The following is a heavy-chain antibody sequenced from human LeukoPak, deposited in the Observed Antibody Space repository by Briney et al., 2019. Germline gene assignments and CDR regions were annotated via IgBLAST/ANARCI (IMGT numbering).Heavy chain of an antibody. D-gene: IGHD6-13*01. V-gene: IGHV3-30*03. CDR2: LSFDGRKK. Sequence: GRSLRLSCAASGFTFSDYGMHWVRQAPGKGLEWLTVLSFDGRKKYYADSVKGRFTISRDNSKNTLYLQVNSLRAEDTAMYYCARVRYSSSWHRGGLGYWGQGTLVTVSS. CDR3: ARVRYSSSWHRGGLGY. J-gene: IGHJ4*02. CDR1: GFTFSDYG.